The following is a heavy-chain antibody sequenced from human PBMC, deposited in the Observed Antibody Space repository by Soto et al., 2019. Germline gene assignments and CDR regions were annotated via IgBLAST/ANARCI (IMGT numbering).Heavy chain of an antibody. D-gene: IGHD5-18*01. Sequence: EVQLLESGGGLVQPGGSLRLSCAASGFTFSSDAMGWVLQAPWKGLEWVLTISGRGGSSYYADSVKGGFTISRDNPKDTLYLQMNSLRAEDTAVYYCAKGFEGSWIQLWLPGAFDIWGQGTMVTVSS. CDR1: GFTFSSDA. V-gene: IGHV3-23*01. CDR2: ISGRGGSS. CDR3: AKGFEGSWIQLWLPGAFDI. J-gene: IGHJ3*02.